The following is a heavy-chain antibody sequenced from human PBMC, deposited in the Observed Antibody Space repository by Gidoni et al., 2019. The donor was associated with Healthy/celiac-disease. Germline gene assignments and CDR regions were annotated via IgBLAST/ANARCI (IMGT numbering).Heavy chain of an antibody. CDR1: GGSISSSSYY. D-gene: IGHD6-13*01. V-gene: IGHV4-39*01. CDR2: IYYSGST. Sequence: QLQLQESGPGLVKPSETLSLTCTVSGGSISSSSYYWGWIRQPPGKGLEWIGSIYYSGSTYYTPSLKSRVTISVDTSKTQFSLKLSSVTAADTAVYYCARHRLAAAGNNWFDPWGQGTLVTVSS. J-gene: IGHJ5*02. CDR3: ARHRLAAAGNNWFDP.